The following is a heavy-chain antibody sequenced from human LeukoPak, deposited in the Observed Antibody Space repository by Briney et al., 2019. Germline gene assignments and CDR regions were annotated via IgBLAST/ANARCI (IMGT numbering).Heavy chain of an antibody. CDR1: AFSLNAYN. Sequence: PGGSLRLSCAASAFSLNAYNMNWVRQAPGKGLEWVSSISYTGTYIYYADSVKGRFTISRDNAKNSLYLQMNSLRAEDTAVYYCARADYYGSGSYYREPLYYYYGMDVWGQGTTVTVSS. V-gene: IGHV3-21*01. CDR3: ARADYYGSGSYYREPLYYYYGMDV. D-gene: IGHD3-10*01. J-gene: IGHJ6*02. CDR2: ISYTGTYI.